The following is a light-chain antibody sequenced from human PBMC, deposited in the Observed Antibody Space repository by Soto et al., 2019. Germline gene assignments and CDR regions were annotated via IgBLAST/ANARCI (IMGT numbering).Light chain of an antibody. J-gene: IGKJ4*01. CDR3: LQYNNWPLT. V-gene: IGKV3-15*01. CDR1: QSVSSS. Sequence: EIVMTHSPATLSVSPGERVTLSCRASQSVSSSLAWYQQKPGQAPRLLIYGASTRATGIPARFSGSGSGTEFTLTINSLQSEDFAVYYCLQYNNWPLTFGGGTKVDIK. CDR2: GAS.